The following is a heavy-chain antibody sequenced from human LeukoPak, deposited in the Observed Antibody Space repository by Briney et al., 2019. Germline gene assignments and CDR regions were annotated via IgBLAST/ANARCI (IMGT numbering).Heavy chain of an antibody. V-gene: IGHV3-11*04. D-gene: IGHD6-19*01. Sequence: PGGSLRLSCVASGFSFSDFYMSWIRQAPGKGLEWVSYISSSSSSVHYADSVKGRFTISRDNAKNSLYLQMNSLRAEDTAVYYCARPPYNSGWYYSDYWGQGTLVTVSS. J-gene: IGHJ4*02. CDR3: ARPPYNSGWYYSDY. CDR2: ISSSSSSV. CDR1: GFSFSDFY.